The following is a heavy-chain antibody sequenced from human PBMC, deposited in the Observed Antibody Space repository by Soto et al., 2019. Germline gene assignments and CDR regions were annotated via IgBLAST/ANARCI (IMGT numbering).Heavy chain of an antibody. V-gene: IGHV1-18*04. Sequence: ASVKVSCKASGYTFTSYYMYWVRQAPGQGLEWMGWIDTNNGNTKYAQKVQGRVTMTTDTSTTTAYMELRNLRSDDTAVYFCARALLHNLVVPDFDYRGQGTLVTVSS. CDR3: ARALLHNLVVPDFDY. D-gene: IGHD2-15*01. CDR1: GYTFTSYY. J-gene: IGHJ4*02. CDR2: IDTNNGNT.